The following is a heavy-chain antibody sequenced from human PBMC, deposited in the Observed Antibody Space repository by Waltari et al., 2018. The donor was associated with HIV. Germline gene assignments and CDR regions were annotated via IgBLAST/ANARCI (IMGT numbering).Heavy chain of an antibody. CDR2: INHSGST. D-gene: IGHD4-4*01. V-gene: IGHV4-34*01. CDR1: GGSFSGYY. CDR3: ARGRATTVTTSYYYGMDV. J-gene: IGHJ6*02. Sequence: QVQLQQWGAGLLKPSETLSLTCAVYGGSFSGYYWSWIRQPPGKGLEWIWEINHSGSTNYNPSLKSRVTISVDTSKNQFSLKLSSVTAADTAVYYCARGRATTVTTSYYYGMDVWGQGTTVTVSS.